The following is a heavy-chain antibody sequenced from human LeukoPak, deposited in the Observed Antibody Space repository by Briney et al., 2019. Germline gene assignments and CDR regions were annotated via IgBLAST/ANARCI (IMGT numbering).Heavy chain of an antibody. Sequence: SETLSLTCTVSGGSISSYYWSWIRPPPGKGLEWFGYIYYSGSTNYKPSLKSRFTISGDTSKNQFSLKLSSVTAADTAVYYCARAHRPVVTGGFDYGGQGTLVTVSS. D-gene: IGHD4-23*01. V-gene: IGHV4-59*01. CDR3: ARAHRPVVTGGFDY. CDR2: IYYSGST. J-gene: IGHJ4*02. CDR1: GGSISSYY.